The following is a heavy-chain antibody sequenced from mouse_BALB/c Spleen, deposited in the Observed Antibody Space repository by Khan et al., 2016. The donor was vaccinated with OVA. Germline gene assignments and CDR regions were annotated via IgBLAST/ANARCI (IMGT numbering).Heavy chain of an antibody. CDR1: GFSLTNYG. CDR2: IWSDGST. CDR3: ARQPYYHYNIMDY. V-gene: IGHV2-6-1*01. D-gene: IGHD2-10*01. J-gene: IGHJ4*01. Sequence: QVQLKESGPGLVAPSQSLSITCTVSGFSLTNYGVHWVRQPPGKGLEWLVVIWSDGSTTYNSDLKSSLTISKDNSESQVFLKMNSLQTDDTAMYFCARQPYYHYNIMDYWGQGTSVTVSS.